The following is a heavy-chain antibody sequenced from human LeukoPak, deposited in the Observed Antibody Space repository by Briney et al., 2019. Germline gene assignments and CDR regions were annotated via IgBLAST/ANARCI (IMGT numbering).Heavy chain of an antibody. D-gene: IGHD3-22*01. CDR3: AKKYNPTYYYDSSGYWDAFGI. J-gene: IGHJ3*02. CDR1: GCTFSSYA. V-gene: IGHV3-23*01. CDR2: ISGSGGST. Sequence: PGASLRLSCTASGCTFSSYAMSWVRQAPGKGLEWVSAISGSGGSTYYADSVKGRFTISRDNSKNTLYLQMNSLRAEDTAVYYCAKKYNPTYYYDSSGYWDAFGIWGQGTMVTVSS.